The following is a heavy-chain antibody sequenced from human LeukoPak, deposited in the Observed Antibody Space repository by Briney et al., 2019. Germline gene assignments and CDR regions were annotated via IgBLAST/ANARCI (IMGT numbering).Heavy chain of an antibody. D-gene: IGHD7-27*01. Sequence: ASVKVSCKASGYTFTGYYMHWVRQAPGQGLEWMVWINPNSGGTNYAQKFQGRVTMTRDTSISTAYMELSRLRSDDTAVYYCARDALRNRHWGAWFDPWGQGTLVTVSS. CDR2: INPNSGGT. CDR3: ARDALRNRHWGAWFDP. J-gene: IGHJ5*02. CDR1: GYTFTGYY. V-gene: IGHV1-2*02.